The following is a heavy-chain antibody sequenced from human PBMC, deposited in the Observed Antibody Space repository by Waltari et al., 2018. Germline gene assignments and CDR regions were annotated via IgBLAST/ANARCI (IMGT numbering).Heavy chain of an antibody. CDR3: ASVGGEYYYYYMDV. CDR1: GFTFSSYG. CDR2: IRYDGSNK. Sequence: QVQLVESGGGVVQPGGSLRLSCAASGFTFSSYGMHWVRQAPGKGLEWVAFIRYDGSNKYYADAVKGRFTIARDNSKNTLYLQMNSLRAEDTAVYYCASVGGEYYYYYMDVWGKGTTVTSSS. V-gene: IGHV3-30*02. D-gene: IGHD2-21*01. J-gene: IGHJ6*03.